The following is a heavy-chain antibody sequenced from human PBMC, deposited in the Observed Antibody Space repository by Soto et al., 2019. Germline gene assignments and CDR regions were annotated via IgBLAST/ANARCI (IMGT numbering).Heavy chain of an antibody. J-gene: IGHJ5*02. D-gene: IGHD2-2*01. CDR1: GYTFTSYY. CDR3: ARTPLVCSSTSCYREAWCGP. CDR2: INPSGGST. V-gene: IGHV1-46*01. Sequence: ASVKVSCKASGYTFTSYYMHWVRQTPGQGLEWVVIINPSGGSTSYAQKFQGRVTMTRDTSTSTVYMELSSLRSEDTAVYYCARTPLVCSSTSCYREAWCGPWGQGTLVTVSS.